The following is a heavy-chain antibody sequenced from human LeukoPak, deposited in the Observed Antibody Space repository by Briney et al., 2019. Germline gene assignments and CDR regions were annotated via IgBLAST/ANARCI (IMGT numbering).Heavy chain of an antibody. Sequence: PSETGSLTCTVSGGSISSYYWSWIRQPPGKGLEWIGEIYHSGSTSYNPSLKSRVTISIDKSNNQFSLKLSSVTAADTAVYYCARDVTVRATRDGMDVWGQGTTVTVSS. CDR2: IYHSGST. D-gene: IGHD1-26*01. CDR3: ARDVTVRATRDGMDV. V-gene: IGHV4-59*12. CDR1: GGSISSYY. J-gene: IGHJ6*02.